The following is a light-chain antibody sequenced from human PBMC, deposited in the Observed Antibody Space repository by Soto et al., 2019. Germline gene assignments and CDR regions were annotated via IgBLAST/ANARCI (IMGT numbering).Light chain of an antibody. CDR2: AAS. J-gene: IGKJ1*01. CDR3: QQSYSTHPWT. V-gene: IGKV1-39*01. CDR1: QSISSY. Sequence: DVQMTQSPSSLSATVGDRVTITCRASQSISSYLNWYQQKPGKAPKLLIYAASSLQSGVPSRFSGSGSGTDFPLTISSLQPEDFATYYCQQSYSTHPWTFGQGTKV.